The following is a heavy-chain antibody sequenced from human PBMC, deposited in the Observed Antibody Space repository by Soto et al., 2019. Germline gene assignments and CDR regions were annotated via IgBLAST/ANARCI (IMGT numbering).Heavy chain of an antibody. J-gene: IGHJ6*02. V-gene: IGHV1-69*13. CDR2: IIPIFGTA. D-gene: IGHD1-1*01. CDR1: GGTFSSYA. CDR3: ARYQRPQTGPPPSYYYYYGMDV. Sequence: GASVKVSCKASGGTFSSYAISWVRQAPGQGLEWMGGIIPIFGTANYAQKFQGRVTITADESTSTAYMELSSLRSEDTAVYYCARYQRPQTGPPPSYYYYYGMDVWGQGTTVTVPS.